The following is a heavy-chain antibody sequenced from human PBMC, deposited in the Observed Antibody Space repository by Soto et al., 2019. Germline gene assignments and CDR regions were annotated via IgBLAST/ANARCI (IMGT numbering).Heavy chain of an antibody. D-gene: IGHD7-27*01. Sequence: WGSLRISCATSGFSFSISPMHWVRQAPGKGPEWVALISYDGTNKFYADSVKGRFTISRDNSKSTLYLQVDSLRPEDAAVYYCARDPKTSGGQHWAFNYFDSWGQGTMVTVSS. CDR2: ISYDGTNK. CDR1: GFSFSISP. CDR3: ARDPKTSGGQHWAFNYFDS. J-gene: IGHJ4*02. V-gene: IGHV3-30-3*01.